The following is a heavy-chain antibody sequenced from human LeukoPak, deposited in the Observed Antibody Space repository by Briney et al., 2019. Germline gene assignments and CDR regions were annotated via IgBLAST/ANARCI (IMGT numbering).Heavy chain of an antibody. CDR1: GFTFSSYS. CDR2: ISSSSSYI. CDR3: ARDLDAAAGNSQAPDY. V-gene: IGHV3-21*01. D-gene: IGHD6-13*01. J-gene: IGHJ4*02. Sequence: PGGSLRLSCAASGFTFSSYSMNWVRQAPGKGLEWVSSISSSSSYIYYADSVKGRFTISRDNAKNSLYLQMNSLRAEDTAVYYCARDLDAAAGNSQAPDYWGQGTLVTVSS.